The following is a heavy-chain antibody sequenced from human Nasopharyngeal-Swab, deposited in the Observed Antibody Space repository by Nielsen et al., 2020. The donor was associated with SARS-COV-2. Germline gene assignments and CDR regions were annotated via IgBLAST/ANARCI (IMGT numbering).Heavy chain of an antibody. CDR1: GGTFSSYA. Sequence: SVKVSCKASGGTFSSYAISWVRQAPGQGLEGMGGIIPIFGTANYAQKFQGRVTITADESTSTAYMELSSLRSEDTAVYYCARDLMVRGVILPAMDVWGKGTTVTVSS. V-gene: IGHV1-69*13. D-gene: IGHD3-10*01. CDR2: IIPIFGTA. CDR3: ARDLMVRGVILPAMDV. J-gene: IGHJ6*03.